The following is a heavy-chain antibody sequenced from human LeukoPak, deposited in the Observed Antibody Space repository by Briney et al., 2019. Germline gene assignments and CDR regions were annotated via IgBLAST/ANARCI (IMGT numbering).Heavy chain of an antibody. J-gene: IGHJ4*02. V-gene: IGHV3-15*01. CDR3: TTYRVGEQWMIPNY. D-gene: IGHD6-19*01. Sequence: PGGSLRLSCAASGFTFSNAWMSWVRQAPGKGLEWVGLIKRKADGETTDYAAPVKGRFTISRDDSRNTLYLQMNSLKTEDTAVYYCTTYRVGEQWMIPNYWGQGTLVTVSS. CDR1: GFTFSNAW. CDR2: IKRKADGETT.